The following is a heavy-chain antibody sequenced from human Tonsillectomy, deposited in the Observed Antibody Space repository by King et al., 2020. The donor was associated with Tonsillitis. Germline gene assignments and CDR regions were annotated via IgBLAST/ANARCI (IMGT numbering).Heavy chain of an antibody. J-gene: IGHJ5*02. CDR3: AKDMTTAVFDP. CDR1: GFIFSSYG. Sequence: VQLVESGGGVVQPGGSLRLSCAASGFIFSSYGMHWVRQAPGKGLEWVAFIRYDGSNEYYAESVKGRFTIYRDNSKNTLWLQMNSLRAEDTALYYCAKDMTTAVFDPWGQGTLVTVS. D-gene: IGHD4-17*01. CDR2: IRYDGSNE. V-gene: IGHV3-30*02.